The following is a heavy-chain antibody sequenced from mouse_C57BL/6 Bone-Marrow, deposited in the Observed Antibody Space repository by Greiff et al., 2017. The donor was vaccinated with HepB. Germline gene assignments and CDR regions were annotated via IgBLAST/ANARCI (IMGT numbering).Heavy chain of an antibody. CDR1: GFTFSSYA. D-gene: IGHD2-1*01. J-gene: IGHJ2*01. CDR3: ARDRAGNYPFDY. CDR2: ISDGGSYT. Sequence: DVMLVESGGGLVKPGGSLKLSCAASGFTFSSYAMSWVRQTPEKRLEWVATISDGGSYTYYPDNVKGRFTISRDNAKNNLYLQMSHLTSEDTAMYYCARDRAGNYPFDYWGQGTTLTVSS. V-gene: IGHV5-4*01.